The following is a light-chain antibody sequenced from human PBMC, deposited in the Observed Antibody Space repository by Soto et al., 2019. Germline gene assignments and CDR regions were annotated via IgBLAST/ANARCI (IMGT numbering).Light chain of an antibody. CDR1: QSVSSSY. CDR2: DAS. CDR3: HQSGSSPYT. V-gene: IGKV3D-20*01. Sequence: EIVLTQSPATLSLSPGERATLSCGASQSVSSSYLAWYQQKPGLAPRLLMYDASSRATGIPDRFSGSGSGTDFTLTISRLEPEDFAVYYCHQSGSSPYTFDQGTKLEIK. J-gene: IGKJ2*01.